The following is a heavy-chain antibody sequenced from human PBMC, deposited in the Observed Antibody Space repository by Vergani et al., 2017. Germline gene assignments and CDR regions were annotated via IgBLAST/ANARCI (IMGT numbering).Heavy chain of an antibody. CDR3: ARGGRTAKDAFDI. V-gene: IGHV1-69*13. J-gene: IGHJ3*02. CDR1: GYTFTSYG. D-gene: IGHD5-18*01. CDR2: IIPIFGTA. Sequence: QVQLVQSGAEVKKPGASVKVSCKASGYTFTSYGISWVRQAPGQGLEWMGGIIPIFGTANYAQKFQGRVTITADESTSTAYMELSSLRSEDTAVYYCARGGRTAKDAFDIWGQGTMVTVSS.